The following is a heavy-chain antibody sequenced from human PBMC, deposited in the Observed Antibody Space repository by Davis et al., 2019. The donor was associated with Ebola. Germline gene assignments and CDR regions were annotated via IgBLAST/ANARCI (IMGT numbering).Heavy chain of an antibody. V-gene: IGHV3-74*01. CDR1: GFTFSSYW. D-gene: IGHD2-15*01. CDR2: INGDGIGT. J-gene: IGHJ6*02. CDR3: AREIVVVVDGMDV. Sequence: GESLKISCAASGFTFSSYWMHWVRQAPGKGLVWVSRINGDGIGTTYADSVEGRFTISRDNAKNTLYLQMNSLRAEDTAVYYCAREIVVVVDGMDVWGQGTTVTVSS.